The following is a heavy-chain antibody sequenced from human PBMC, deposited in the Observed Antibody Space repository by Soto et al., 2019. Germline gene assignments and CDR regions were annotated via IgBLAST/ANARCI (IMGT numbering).Heavy chain of an antibody. D-gene: IGHD6-13*01. Sequence: WASVKVSCNAPGGTFSSYRINWVRQAPGQGLEWVGGIVPIYRTADYAQKFQGRVTITADGSARTSYMELRSLKSQDTAVYYCVRDSGAKLSSSWGQGTPVTVSS. CDR1: GGTFSSYR. CDR2: IVPIYRTA. J-gene: IGHJ4*02. CDR3: VRDSGAKLSSS. V-gene: IGHV1-69*13.